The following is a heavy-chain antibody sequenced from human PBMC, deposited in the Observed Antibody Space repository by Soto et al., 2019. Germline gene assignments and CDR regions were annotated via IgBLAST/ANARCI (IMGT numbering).Heavy chain of an antibody. J-gene: IGHJ5*02. D-gene: IGHD2-2*03. Sequence: SETQSLTCTVSGGSISGYYWSWLRQPPGKGLEWIGYIYNIGSTKYSPSLKSRVTMSVDTSKNHFSLKLISVTTADTAVYFCAREGNLGRWIQPLDPWGQGTLVTVSS. CDR1: GGSISGYY. CDR3: AREGNLGRWIQPLDP. CDR2: IYNIGST. V-gene: IGHV4-59*01.